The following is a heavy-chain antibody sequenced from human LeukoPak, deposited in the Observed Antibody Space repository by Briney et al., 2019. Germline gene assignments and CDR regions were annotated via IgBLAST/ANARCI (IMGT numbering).Heavy chain of an antibody. D-gene: IGHD2-15*01. Sequence: PSETLSLTCTVSGYSISSDYFWGWIRQPPGKGLEWIASINHSGRTFYNSPLQSRITMSLDTSKYQFSLKLSSVTAADTAVYYCARDPNAKGGDAFDIWGQGTMVTVSS. V-gene: IGHV4-38-2*02. CDR2: INHSGRT. CDR1: GYSISSDYF. CDR3: ARDPNAKGGDAFDI. J-gene: IGHJ3*02.